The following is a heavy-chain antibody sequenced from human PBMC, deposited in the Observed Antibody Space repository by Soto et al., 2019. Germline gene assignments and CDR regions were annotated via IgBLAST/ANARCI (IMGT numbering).Heavy chain of an antibody. CDR2: IYYSGST. J-gene: IGHJ6*02. Sequence: TETLSLTCTVPRGSISSSGYYWGWFRQHPGKGLEWIGSIYYSGSTYYNPSLKSRVTISVDTSKNQFSLKLRSVTAADTAVYYCAIFTLNLYRNYPSLLDAGMDVWGRGTTVT. D-gene: IGHD4-4*01. CDR3: AIFTLNLYRNYPSLLDAGMDV. CDR1: RGSISSSGYY. V-gene: IGHV4-39*01.